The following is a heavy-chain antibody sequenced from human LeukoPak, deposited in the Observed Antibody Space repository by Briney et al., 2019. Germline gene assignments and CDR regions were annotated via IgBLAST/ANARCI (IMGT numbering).Heavy chain of an antibody. CDR2: ISYDGSNK. D-gene: IGHD1-26*01. CDR1: GFTFSSYA. V-gene: IGHV3-30*04. CDR3: ARVGATRGFFDY. Sequence: GGSLRLSWAASGFTFSSYAMHWVRQAPGKGLEWVAVISYDGSNKYYADSVKGRFTISRDNSKNTLYLQMNSLRAEDTAVYYCARVGATRGFFDYWGQGTLVTVSS. J-gene: IGHJ4*02.